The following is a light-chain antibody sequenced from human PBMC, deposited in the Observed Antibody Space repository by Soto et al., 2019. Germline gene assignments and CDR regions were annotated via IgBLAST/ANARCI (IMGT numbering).Light chain of an antibody. J-gene: IGKJ1*01. Sequence: DIVLTQSPGTLSLSPGERATLSCRASQSVSSSYLAWFQQKSGQAPRLLIYVASSRATGIPDRFSGSGSGTDFTLTVSRLEPEDFAVYYCQQYGSYPVTFGRGTKV. CDR1: QSVSSSY. CDR3: QQYGSYPVT. CDR2: VAS. V-gene: IGKV3-20*01.